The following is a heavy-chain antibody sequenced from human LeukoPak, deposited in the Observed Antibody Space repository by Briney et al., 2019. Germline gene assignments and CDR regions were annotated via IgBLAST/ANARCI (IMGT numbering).Heavy chain of an antibody. D-gene: IGHD2-2*01. CDR3: ARDRGYCSSTSCYRWFDP. CDR1: GASISTYY. J-gene: IGHJ5*02. CDR2: INYSGST. Sequence: SETLSLTCTVSGASISTYYWSWIRQPPGKGLEWIAYINYSGSTNYNPSLKSRVTISVDTSKNQFSLKLSSVTAADTAVYYCARDRGYCSSTSCYRWFDPWGQGTLVTVSS. V-gene: IGHV4-59*01.